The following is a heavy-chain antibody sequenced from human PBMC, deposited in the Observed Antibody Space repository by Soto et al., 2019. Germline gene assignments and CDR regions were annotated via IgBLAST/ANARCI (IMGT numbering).Heavy chain of an antibody. Sequence: DVQLAESGGGLVQPGGSLRLSCVASGQTFNRYWMSWVRQAPGKGLEWVANIKQAGSEEYYVDSVKGRFTISRDNAKKSLYLQMNRLRAEDTAMYYCVRTYFDSGSFDLYGMDVWGQGTTVIVSS. V-gene: IGHV3-7*03. CDR2: IKQAGSEE. CDR1: GQTFNRYW. J-gene: IGHJ6*02. CDR3: VRTYFDSGSFDLYGMDV. D-gene: IGHD3-3*01.